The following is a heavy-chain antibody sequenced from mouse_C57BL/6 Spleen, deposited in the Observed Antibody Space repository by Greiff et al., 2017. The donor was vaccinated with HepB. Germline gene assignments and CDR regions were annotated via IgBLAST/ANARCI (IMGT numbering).Heavy chain of an antibody. CDR3: ARGGYYVFDY. J-gene: IGHJ2*01. CDR1: GYSFTGYY. V-gene: IGHV1-42*01. CDR2: INPSTGGT. D-gene: IGHD2-3*01. Sequence: EVQRVESGPELVKPGASVKISCKASGYSFTGYYMNWVKQSPEQSLEWIGEINPSTGGTTYNQKFKAKATLTVDKSSSTAYMQLNSLTSEDSAVYYFARGGYYVFDYWGQGTTLTVSS.